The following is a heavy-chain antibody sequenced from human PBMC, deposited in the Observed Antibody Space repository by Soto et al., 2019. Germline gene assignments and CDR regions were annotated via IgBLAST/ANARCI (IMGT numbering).Heavy chain of an antibody. CDR3: AHINPYIWGSYRLLMVTYFDY. Sequence: SGPTLVKPTQTLTLTCTFSGFSLSTSGVGVGWIRQPPGKALEWLALIYWDDDKRYSPSLKSRLTITKDTSKNQVVLTMTNMDPVDTATYYCAHINPYIWGSYRLLMVTYFDYWGQGTLVTVSS. V-gene: IGHV2-5*02. CDR2: IYWDDDK. J-gene: IGHJ4*02. D-gene: IGHD3-16*02. CDR1: GFSLSTSGVG.